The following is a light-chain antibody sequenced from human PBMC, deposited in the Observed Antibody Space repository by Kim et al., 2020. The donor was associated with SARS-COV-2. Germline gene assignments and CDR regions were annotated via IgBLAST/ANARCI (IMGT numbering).Light chain of an antibody. CDR3: QQYGSSPYT. CDR2: GAS. Sequence: SPGERAPLSGRASQSVSSADLAWYQQKPGQAPRLLVYGASSRATGTPDRFSGSGSGTDFTLTISRLEPEDFAVYYCQQYGSSPYTFAQGTKLEI. J-gene: IGKJ2*01. V-gene: IGKV3-20*01. CDR1: QSVSSAD.